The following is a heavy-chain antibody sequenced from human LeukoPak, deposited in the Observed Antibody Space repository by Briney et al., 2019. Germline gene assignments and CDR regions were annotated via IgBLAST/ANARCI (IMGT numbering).Heavy chain of an antibody. D-gene: IGHD1-26*01. CDR1: GFTFSDYY. Sequence: RGSLRLSCAASGFTFSDYYMNWIRQAPGRGLEWVSYISSASSTIYYADSVKGRFTISRDDAKNSLYLQVNSLRAEDTAVYYCAREIRGYSYFDQWGQGTLVTVSS. CDR3: AREIRGYSYFDQ. J-gene: IGHJ4*02. CDR2: ISSASSTI. V-gene: IGHV3-11*01.